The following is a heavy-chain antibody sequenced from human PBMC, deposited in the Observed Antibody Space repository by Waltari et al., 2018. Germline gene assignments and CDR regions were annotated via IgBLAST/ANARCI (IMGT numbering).Heavy chain of an antibody. V-gene: IGHV4-34*01. CDR3: ARGGAEGDY. J-gene: IGHJ4*02. CDR2: INHSGSP. CDR1: GGSFSGYY. D-gene: IGHD3-16*01. Sequence: QVQLQQWGAGLLKPSETLSLTCAVYGGSFSGYYWSWIRQPPGKGREWIGEINHSGSPSYNPALKGGLTISGDTAKNLFSLKLSSVTAADTAGYYGARGGAEGDYWGQGTLVTVSS.